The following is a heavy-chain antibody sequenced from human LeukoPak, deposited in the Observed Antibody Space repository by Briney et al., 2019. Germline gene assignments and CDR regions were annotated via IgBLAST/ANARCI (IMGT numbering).Heavy chain of an antibody. CDR3: AREGAEQAFDI. D-gene: IGHD1-26*01. J-gene: IGHJ3*02. V-gene: IGHV3-30-3*01. CDR2: ISYDGSNK. CDR1: GFTFSSYA. Sequence: GGSLRLSCVASGFTFSSYAMHWVRQAPGKGLEWVAVISYDGSNKYYADSVKGRFTISRDNSKNTLYLQMNNLRAEDTAVYYCAREGAEQAFDIWGQGTMVTVSS.